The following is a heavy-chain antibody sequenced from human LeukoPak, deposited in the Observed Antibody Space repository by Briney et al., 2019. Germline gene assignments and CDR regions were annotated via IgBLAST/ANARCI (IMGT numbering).Heavy chain of an antibody. V-gene: IGHV3-23*01. Sequence: GGSLRLSCATSGFTFDHYAMSWIRQAPGKGLEWVSVISGGGGTTYYADSVKGRFTISRDNSENTLYLQMNSLRAEDTAVYYCAKGYSGSYLDYWGQGTLVTVSS. CDR2: ISGGGGTT. CDR1: GFTFDHYA. CDR3: AKGYSGSYLDY. D-gene: IGHD1-26*01. J-gene: IGHJ4*02.